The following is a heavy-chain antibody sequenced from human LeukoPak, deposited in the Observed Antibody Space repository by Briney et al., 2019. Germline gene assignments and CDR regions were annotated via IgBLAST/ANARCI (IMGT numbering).Heavy chain of an antibody. CDR1: GGTFSSYA. V-gene: IGHV1-69*04. D-gene: IGHD2-2*01. J-gene: IGHJ6*02. CDR2: IIPILGIA. CDR3: ARSQGPYCSSTSCYYYYGMDV. Sequence: ASVKVSCKASGGTFSSYAISWVRQAPGQGLEWMGRIIPILGIANYAQKFQGRVTITADKSTSTAYMELSSLRSEDTAVYYCARSQGPYCSSTSCYYYYGMDVWGQGTTVTVSS.